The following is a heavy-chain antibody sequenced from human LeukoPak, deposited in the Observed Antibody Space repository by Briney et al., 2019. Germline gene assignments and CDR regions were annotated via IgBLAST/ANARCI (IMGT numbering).Heavy chain of an antibody. Sequence: SGTLSLTCTVSGGSISSSSYYWGWIRQPPGKGLEWIGSIYYSGSTYYNPSLKSRVTISVDTSKNQFSLKLSSVTAADTAVYYCARKYYDILTGSNWFDPWGQGTLVTVSS. CDR1: GGSISSSSYY. D-gene: IGHD3-9*01. CDR2: IYYSGST. V-gene: IGHV4-39*01. J-gene: IGHJ5*02. CDR3: ARKYYDILTGSNWFDP.